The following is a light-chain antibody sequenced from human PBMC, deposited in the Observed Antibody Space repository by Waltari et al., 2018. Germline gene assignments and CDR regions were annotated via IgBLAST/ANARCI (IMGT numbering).Light chain of an antibody. V-gene: IGKV3-20*01. CDR1: QSVTSNS. Sequence: EIVLTQSPGTLSLSPGESATLSCSASQSVTSNSLVWYQQKPGQAPRVLIYGASSRATGIPDRVSGSGSGTDFTLTISGLEPEDFVVYYCQHYGGSFTFGPGTKVDIK. CDR3: QHYGGSFT. J-gene: IGKJ3*01. CDR2: GAS.